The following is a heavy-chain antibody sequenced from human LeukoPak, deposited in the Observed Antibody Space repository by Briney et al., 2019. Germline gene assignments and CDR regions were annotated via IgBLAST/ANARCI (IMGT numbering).Heavy chain of an antibody. J-gene: IGHJ3*02. CDR1: GLTFSSFG. V-gene: IGHV3-30*03. CDR2: ISHDGSKK. Sequence: GGSLRLSCAASGLTFSSFGMHWVRQAPGKGLEWVAFISHDGSKKYYADSVKGRFAISRDSSKNTLHLQMNSLRADDTALYYCATRTSSWLSDAFDIWGQGTRVTVSS. D-gene: IGHD6-13*01. CDR3: ATRTSSWLSDAFDI.